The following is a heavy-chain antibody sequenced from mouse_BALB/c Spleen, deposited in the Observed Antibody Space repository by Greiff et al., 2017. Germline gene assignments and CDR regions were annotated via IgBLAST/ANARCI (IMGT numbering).Heavy chain of an antibody. V-gene: IGHV1S81*02. CDR2: INPSNGRT. Sequence: QVQLQQPGADLVKPGASVKLSCKASGYTFTSYWMHWVKQRPGQGLEWIGEINPSNGRTNYNEKFKSKATLTVDKSSSTAYMQLSSLTSEDSAVYYCAKGNYYGSSYYAMDYWGQGTSVTVSS. J-gene: IGHJ4*01. D-gene: IGHD1-1*01. CDR1: GYTFTSYW. CDR3: AKGNYYGSSYYAMDY.